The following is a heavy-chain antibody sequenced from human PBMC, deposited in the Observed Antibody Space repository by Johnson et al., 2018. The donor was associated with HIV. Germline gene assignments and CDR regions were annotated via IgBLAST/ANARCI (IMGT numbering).Heavy chain of an antibody. Sequence: VQLVESGGGLVQPGGSLRLSCAASGFTFNTYWMTWVRQAPGKGLEWVANINQDGTEKYYVDSLRGRFTISRDNAKNSLYLQMDSLRAEDTAVYYCARMGLTGAFDIWGQGTMVTVSS. CDR1: GFTFNTYW. D-gene: IGHD3-9*01. CDR3: ARMGLTGAFDI. CDR2: INQDGTEK. J-gene: IGHJ3*02. V-gene: IGHV3-7*01.